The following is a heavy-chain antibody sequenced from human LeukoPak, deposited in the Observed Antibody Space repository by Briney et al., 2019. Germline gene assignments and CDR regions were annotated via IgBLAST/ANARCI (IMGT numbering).Heavy chain of an antibody. CDR1: GFTFSSYA. J-gene: IGHJ5*02. Sequence: GGPLRLSCAASGFTFSSYAMHWVRQAPGKGLEWVAVISYDGSNKYYADSVKGRFTISRDNSKNTLYLQMNSLRAEDTAVYYCARGNVLPWMGFDPWGQGTLVTVSS. V-gene: IGHV3-30*04. CDR2: ISYDGSNK. CDR3: ARGNVLPWMGFDP. D-gene: IGHD3-10*01.